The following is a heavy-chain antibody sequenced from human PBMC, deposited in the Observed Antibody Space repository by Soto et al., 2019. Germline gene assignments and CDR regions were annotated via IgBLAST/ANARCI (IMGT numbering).Heavy chain of an antibody. CDR3: ARLGDVDYYYYMDV. Sequence: SETLSLTCTVSGGSISSYYWSWIRQPPGKGLEWIGYIYYSGSTNYNPSLKGRVTISVDTSKNQFSLKLSSVTAADTAVYYCARLGDVDYYYYMDVWGKGTTVTVSS. D-gene: IGHD2-21*02. CDR1: GGSISSYY. J-gene: IGHJ6*03. V-gene: IGHV4-59*08. CDR2: IYYSGST.